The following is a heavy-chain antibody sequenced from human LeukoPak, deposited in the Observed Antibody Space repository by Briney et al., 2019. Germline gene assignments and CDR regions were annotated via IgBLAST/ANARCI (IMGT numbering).Heavy chain of an antibody. J-gene: IGHJ6*02. V-gene: IGHV3-30-3*01. D-gene: IGHD3-16*01. Sequence: GGSLRLSCAASGFTFSIFAFHWVRQAPGKGLEWVAIISYDETNIYYADSVKGRFTISRDNSNNTLYLQMNSLTPDDTAVYYCARDLGPGPISDYRRGRFYYGMDVWGQGTTVTVSS. CDR1: GFTFSIFA. CDR2: ISYDETNI. CDR3: ARDLGPGPISDYRRGRFYYGMDV.